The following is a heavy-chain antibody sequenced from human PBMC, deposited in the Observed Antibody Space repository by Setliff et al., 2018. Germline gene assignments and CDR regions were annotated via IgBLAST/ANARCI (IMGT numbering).Heavy chain of an antibody. V-gene: IGHV4-34*01. J-gene: IGHJ4*02. D-gene: IGHD3-3*01. CDR2: INHSGST. Sequence: LSLTCAVYGGSFSGYYWSWIRQPPGKGLEWIGEINHSGSTNNNPSLKSRVTISVDTSKNQFSLKLSSVTAAGTAVYYCARTYNFWSGYFDYWGQGTLVTAPQ. CDR3: ARTYNFWSGYFDY. CDR1: GGSFSGYY.